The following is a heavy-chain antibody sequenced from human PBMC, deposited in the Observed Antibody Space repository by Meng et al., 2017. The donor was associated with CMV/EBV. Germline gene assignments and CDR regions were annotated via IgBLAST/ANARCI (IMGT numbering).Heavy chain of an antibody. Sequence: GSLRLSCAVYGGSFSGYYWSWIRQPPGKGLEWIGEINHSGSTNYNPSLKSRVTITVDTSKNQFPLKLSSVTAADTAVYYRARGRYGSSTSCYGMDVWGQGTTVTVSS. CDR2: INHSGST. CDR1: GGSFSGYY. CDR3: ARGRYGSSTSCYGMDV. D-gene: IGHD2-2*01. J-gene: IGHJ6*02. V-gene: IGHV4-34*01.